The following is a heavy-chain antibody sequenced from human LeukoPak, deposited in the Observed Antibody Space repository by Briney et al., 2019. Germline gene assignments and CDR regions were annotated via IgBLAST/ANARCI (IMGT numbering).Heavy chain of an antibody. J-gene: IGHJ5*02. CDR2: ISAYNGNT. Sequence: ASVKVSCKASGYTFTSYGISWVRQAPGQGLEWMGWISAYNGNTNYAQKLQGRVTMTTDTSTSTAYMELRSLRSDDTAVYYCARDDREVVVTAIRSPWGQGTLVTVSS. V-gene: IGHV1-18*01. CDR1: GYTFTSYG. CDR3: ARDDREVVVTAIRSP. D-gene: IGHD2-21*02.